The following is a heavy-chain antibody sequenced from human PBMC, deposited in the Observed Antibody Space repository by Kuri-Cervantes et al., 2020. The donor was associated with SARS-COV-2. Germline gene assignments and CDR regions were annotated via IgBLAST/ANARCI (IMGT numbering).Heavy chain of an antibody. D-gene: IGHD3-3*01. J-gene: IGHJ5*02. CDR1: GYTFTSYD. V-gene: IGHV1-8*02. Sequence: ASVKVSCKASGYTFTSYDINWVRQATGQGLEWMGWMNPNSGNTGYAQKFQGRVTMTRNTSVSTAYMELSSLRSEDTAVYYCARRFGTPIFGAVRPTNWFDPWGQGTLVTVSS. CDR3: ARRFGTPIFGAVRPTNWFDP. CDR2: MNPNSGNT.